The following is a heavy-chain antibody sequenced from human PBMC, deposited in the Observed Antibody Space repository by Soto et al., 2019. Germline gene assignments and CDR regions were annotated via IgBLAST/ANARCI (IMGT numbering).Heavy chain of an antibody. CDR2: ISYDGSNK. CDR1: GFTFSSYA. Sequence: LRLSCAASGFTFSSYAMHWVRQAPGKGLEWVAVISYDGSNKYYADSVKGRFTISRDNSKNTLYLQMNSLRAEDTAVYYCARGAWFGELGYWGQGTLVTVSS. CDR3: ARGAWFGELGY. V-gene: IGHV3-30-3*01. J-gene: IGHJ4*02. D-gene: IGHD3-10*01.